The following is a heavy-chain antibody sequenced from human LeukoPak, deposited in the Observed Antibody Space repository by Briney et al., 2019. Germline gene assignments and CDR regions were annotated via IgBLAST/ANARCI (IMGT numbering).Heavy chain of an antibody. Sequence: PGGSLRLSCAASGFTFSSYWMHWVRQAPGKGLVWVSRINSDGSSTSYADSVKGRFTISRDNAKNTLYLQMNSLRAEDTAVYYCATDRRITMVRGVSSAPDYWGQGTLVTVS. D-gene: IGHD3-10*01. CDR3: ATDRRITMVRGVSSAPDY. CDR1: GFTFSSYW. J-gene: IGHJ4*02. V-gene: IGHV3-74*01. CDR2: INSDGSST.